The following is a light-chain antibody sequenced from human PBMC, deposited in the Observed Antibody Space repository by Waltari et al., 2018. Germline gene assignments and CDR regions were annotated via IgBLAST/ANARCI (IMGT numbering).Light chain of an antibody. CDR3: ATWDDSLNGWV. V-gene: IGLV1-44*01. J-gene: IGLJ3*02. CDR1: SSNIGSTT. Sequence: QSVLTQPPSASGTPGPRVTISCSGSSSNIGSTTVTWYQQLPGTAPKLLIYSNNHRPSGVPDRFSGSKSGTSASLAISGLQSEDEADYYCATWDDSLNGWVFGGGTKLTVL. CDR2: SNN.